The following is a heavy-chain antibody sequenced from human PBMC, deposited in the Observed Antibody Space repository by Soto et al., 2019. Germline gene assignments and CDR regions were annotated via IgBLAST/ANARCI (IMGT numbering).Heavy chain of an antibody. Sequence: PGGSLRLSCAASGFTVSSNYMSWVRQAPGKGLEWVSVIYTGGNTYYPDSVKGRFTISRDSSKNTLYLQMNSLRVEDTAVYYCARELDTSGYILKYWGRGTLVTVSS. V-gene: IGHV3-53*01. J-gene: IGHJ4*02. CDR1: GFTVSSNY. D-gene: IGHD3-22*01. CDR2: IYTGGNT. CDR3: ARELDTSGYILKY.